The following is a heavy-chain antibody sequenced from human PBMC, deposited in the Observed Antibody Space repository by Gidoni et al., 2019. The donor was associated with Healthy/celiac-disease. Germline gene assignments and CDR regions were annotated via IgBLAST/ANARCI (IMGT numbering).Heavy chain of an antibody. V-gene: IGHV4-34*01. J-gene: IGHJ5*02. Sequence: QVQLQQWGAGLLKPSETLSLTCAVYGGSFSGYYWSWIRQPPGKGLEWIGEINHSGSTNYNPSLKSRVTISVDTSKNQFSLKLSSVTAADTAVYYCARSPMVRGVIINFGGLLDPWGQGTLVTVSS. CDR1: GGSFSGYY. D-gene: IGHD3-10*01. CDR2: INHSGST. CDR3: ARSPMVRGVIINFGGLLDP.